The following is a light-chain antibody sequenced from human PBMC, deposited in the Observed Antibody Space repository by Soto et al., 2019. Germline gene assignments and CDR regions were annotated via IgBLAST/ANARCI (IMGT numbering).Light chain of an antibody. Sequence: EHDLTQSPGTLSFFPREGAPFSCRASQSVVTSWLDWYQQKPGQPPRLIIYGASSRATGIPDRLSDSGSGTDYTLTISSIEPEDFAVYYCQQRSNWQVNFGQGTRL. V-gene: IGKV3D-20*02. CDR2: GAS. J-gene: IGKJ5*01. CDR3: QQRSNWQVN. CDR1: QSVVTSW.